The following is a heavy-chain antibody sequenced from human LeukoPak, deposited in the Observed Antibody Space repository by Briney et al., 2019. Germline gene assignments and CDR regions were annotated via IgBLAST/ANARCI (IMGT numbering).Heavy chain of an antibody. CDR1: GFTFSDSW. Sequence: GGSLRLSCGTSGFTFSDSWMSWFRQAPGQGLEWVASIKDDGSDKYYLDSVRGRFTMSRDNAEDSLYLQLDDLRAEDTAVFYCARHLLRGQNFDYWGQGTLVTVSS. CDR2: IKDDGSDK. V-gene: IGHV3-7*01. CDR3: ARHLLRGQNFDY. J-gene: IGHJ4*02.